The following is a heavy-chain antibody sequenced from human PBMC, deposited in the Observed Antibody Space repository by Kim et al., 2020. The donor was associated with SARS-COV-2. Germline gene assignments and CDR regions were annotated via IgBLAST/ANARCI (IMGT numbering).Heavy chain of an antibody. J-gene: IGHJ3*02. CDR3: AGVVPHSDAFDI. V-gene: IGHV4-31*02. D-gene: IGHD2-15*01. Sequence: YYTPSLKSRVTISVDTSKNQFSLKLSSVTAADTAVYYCAGVVPHSDAFDIWGQGTMVTVSS.